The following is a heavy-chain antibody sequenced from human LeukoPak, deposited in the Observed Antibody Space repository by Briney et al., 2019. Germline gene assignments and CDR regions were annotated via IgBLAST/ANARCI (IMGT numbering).Heavy chain of an antibody. D-gene: IGHD3-22*01. Sequence: GESLKISCKGFGYTFTTSWIGWVRQMPGKGLEWMGIIYPGDSDTRYSPSFQGQVAISVDKSISSAYLQWSSLKASDSAMYYCASNLYSSGYNFDQWGQGTLVTVSP. CDR2: IYPGDSDT. CDR3: ASNLYSSGYNFDQ. J-gene: IGHJ4*02. CDR1: GYTFTTSW. V-gene: IGHV5-51*01.